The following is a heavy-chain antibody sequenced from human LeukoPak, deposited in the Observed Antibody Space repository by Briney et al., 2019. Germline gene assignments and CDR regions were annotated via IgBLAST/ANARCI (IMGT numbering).Heavy chain of an antibody. CDR1: GGTFSSYA. CDR2: IIPIFGTA. D-gene: IGHD3-22*01. J-gene: IGHJ4*02. CDR3: AKDRADMIVVVIRFDY. Sequence: SVKVSCKASGGTFSSYAISWVRQAPGQGLEWMGGIIPIFGTANYAQKFQGRVTITADKSTSTAYMELSSLRSEDTAVYYCAKDRADMIVVVIRFDYWGQGTLVTVSS. V-gene: IGHV1-69*06.